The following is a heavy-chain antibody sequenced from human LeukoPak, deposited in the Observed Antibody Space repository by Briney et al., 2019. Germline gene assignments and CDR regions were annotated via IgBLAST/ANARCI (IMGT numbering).Heavy chain of an antibody. J-gene: IGHJ4*02. Sequence: ASVKVSCKASGYTFTSYAMHWGRQAPGQRHEWMGWINAGNGNTKYSQKFQGRVTITRDTSARTDYLELSSLGSEDTAVDYCARLRAAAGTDDYWGQGTLVNVSS. CDR1: GYTFTSYA. V-gene: IGHV1-3*01. D-gene: IGHD6-13*01. CDR3: ARLRAAAGTDDY. CDR2: INAGNGNT.